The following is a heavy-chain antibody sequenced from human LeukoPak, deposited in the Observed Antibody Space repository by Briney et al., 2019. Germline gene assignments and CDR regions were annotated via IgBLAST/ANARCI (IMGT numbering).Heavy chain of an antibody. CDR1: GGSISSGSYY. D-gene: IGHD3-10*01. CDR3: ARHTVAAGGFTMVRGVIDYFDY. J-gene: IGHJ4*02. CDR2: INHSGST. V-gene: IGHV4-39*01. Sequence: SETLSLTCTLTGGSISSGSYYWSWVRQPPEKGLEWIGEINHSGSTNYNPSLKSRVTISVDTSKNQFSLKLSSVTAADTAVYYCARHTVAAGGFTMVRGVIDYFDYWGQGTLVTVSS.